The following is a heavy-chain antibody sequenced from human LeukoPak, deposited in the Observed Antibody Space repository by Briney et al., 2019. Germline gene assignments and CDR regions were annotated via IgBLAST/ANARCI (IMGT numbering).Heavy chain of an antibody. CDR2: INPSGGST. J-gene: IGHJ4*02. Sequence: ASVKVSCTASGYTFTSYYMHWVRQAPGQGLEWMGIINPSGGSTSYAQKFQGRVTMTRDTSTSTVYMELSSLRSEDTAVYYCARDLGRAPGPYWGQGTLVTVSS. D-gene: IGHD3-16*01. V-gene: IGHV1-46*01. CDR1: GYTFTSYY. CDR3: ARDLGRAPGPY.